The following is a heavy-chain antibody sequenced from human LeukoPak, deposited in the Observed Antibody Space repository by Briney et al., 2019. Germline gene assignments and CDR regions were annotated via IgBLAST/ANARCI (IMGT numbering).Heavy chain of an antibody. Sequence: GSSVKVSCKASGGTFSSYTISRVRQAPGQGLEWMGRIIPILGIANYAQKFQGRVTITADKSTSTAYMELSSLRSEDTAVYYCARGIAVAGTPSWYYGMDVWGQGTTVTVSS. CDR1: GGTFSSYT. CDR2: IIPILGIA. J-gene: IGHJ6*02. CDR3: ARGIAVAGTPSWYYGMDV. D-gene: IGHD6-19*01. V-gene: IGHV1-69*02.